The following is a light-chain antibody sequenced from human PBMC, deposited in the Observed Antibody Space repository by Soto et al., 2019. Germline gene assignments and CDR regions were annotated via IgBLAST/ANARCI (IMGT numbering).Light chain of an antibody. Sequence: EIVLTQSPGTLSLSPGERATLSCRASQSVNSSYLAWYQQKPGQAPRLLIYGASSSATGIPDRFSGSGSGTDFTLTIIRLEPEDFAVYYCQQYGSSQWTFGQGTKVDIK. V-gene: IGKV3-20*01. CDR1: QSVNSSY. CDR2: GAS. CDR3: QQYGSSQWT. J-gene: IGKJ1*01.